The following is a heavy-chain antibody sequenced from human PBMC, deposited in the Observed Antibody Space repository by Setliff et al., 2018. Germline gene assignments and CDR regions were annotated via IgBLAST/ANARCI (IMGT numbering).Heavy chain of an antibody. CDR2: INAGNGNT. J-gene: IGHJ4*02. Sequence: ASVKVSCKASGYTFTSYAMHWVRQAPGQRLEWMGWINAGNGNTKYLQKFQGRVTITRDTSASTAYMELSSLRPEDTAVYYCARDGIAARPGADYWGQGTLVTSPQ. CDR1: GYTFTSYA. D-gene: IGHD6-6*01. V-gene: IGHV1-3*01. CDR3: ARDGIAARPGADY.